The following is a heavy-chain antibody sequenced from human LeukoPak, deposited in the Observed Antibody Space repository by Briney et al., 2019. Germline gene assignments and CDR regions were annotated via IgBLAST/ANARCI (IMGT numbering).Heavy chain of an antibody. CDR3: ARLVTVTTYGGWFDP. CDR1: GFPLSSHA. D-gene: IGHD4-17*01. J-gene: IGHJ5*02. Sequence: PGGSLRLSCAASGFPLSSHAMSWVRQAPGKGLEWVSATSSSDAGTYYADSVRGRFTISRDNSKNTLYLQMNSLRAEDAAVYYCARLVTVTTYGGWFDPWGQGTLVTVSS. V-gene: IGHV3-23*01. CDR2: TSSSDAGT.